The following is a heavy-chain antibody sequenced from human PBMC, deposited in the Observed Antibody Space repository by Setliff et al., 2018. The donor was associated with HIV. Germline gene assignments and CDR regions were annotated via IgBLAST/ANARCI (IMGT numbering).Heavy chain of an antibody. D-gene: IGHD3-16*01. CDR1: GYTLTDYY. CDR3: ARDDGGYNYAEAFDV. CDR2: VDPKNGGT. Sequence: ASVKVSCQASGYTLTDYYMHWVQQAPGKGREWMGRVDPKNGGTIYAEKLRGRVTIIADTSTDTAYMELSSLRSEDTAVYYCARDDGGYNYAEAFDVWGQGTMVTVSS. V-gene: IGHV1-69-2*01. J-gene: IGHJ3*01.